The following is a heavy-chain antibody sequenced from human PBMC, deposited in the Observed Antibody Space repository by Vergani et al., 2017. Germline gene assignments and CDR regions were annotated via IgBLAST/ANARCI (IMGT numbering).Heavy chain of an antibody. J-gene: IGHJ4*02. D-gene: IGHD5-18*01. CDR2: ISYDGSNK. CDR3: AKDGGGGLIQLWSETYFDY. CDR1: GFTFSSYG. V-gene: IGHV3-30*18. Sequence: QVQLVESGGGVVQPGRSLRLSCAASGFTFSSYGMHWVRQAPGKGLEWVAVISYDGSNKYYADSVKGRFTISRDNSKNTLYLQMNSLRAEDTAVYYCAKDGGGGLIQLWSETYFDYWGQGTLVTVSS.